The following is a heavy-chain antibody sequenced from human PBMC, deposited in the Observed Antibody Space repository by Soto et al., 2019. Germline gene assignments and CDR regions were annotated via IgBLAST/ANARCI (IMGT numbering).Heavy chain of an antibody. V-gene: IGHV1-24*01. CDR2: FDPEDGET. J-gene: IGHJ6*02. D-gene: IGHD3-3*01. Sequence: GSVKVSCKVSGYTLTELSMHWVRQAPGKGLEWMGGFDPEDGETIYAQKFQGRVTMTEDTSTDTAYIELSSLRSEATAVYYCATNFDFWSGYSVLDVWGQGTTVTVSS. CDR1: GYTLTELS. CDR3: ATNFDFWSGYSVLDV.